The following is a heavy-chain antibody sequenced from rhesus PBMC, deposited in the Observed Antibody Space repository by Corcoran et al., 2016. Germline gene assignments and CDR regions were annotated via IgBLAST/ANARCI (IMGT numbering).Heavy chain of an antibody. V-gene: IGHV4-73*01. D-gene: IGHD2-27*01. J-gene: IGHJ5-2*02. CDR3: ARDAYCSGTYCYLNSLDV. CDR2: IDGNSAIT. CDR1: GGSITGYS. Sequence: QVKLQQWGEGLVKPSETLSLTCAVYGGSITGYSWSWIRPPPGQGLGWVGNIDGNSAITNYTPSLKNRVTISKDTSKNQFSLKLSSVTAADTAVYYCARDAYCSGTYCYLNSLDVWGRGVLVTVSS.